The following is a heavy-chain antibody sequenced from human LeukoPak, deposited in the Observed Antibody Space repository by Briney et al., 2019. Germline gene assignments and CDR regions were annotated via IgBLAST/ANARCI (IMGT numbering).Heavy chain of an antibody. CDR3: ARGRRSGYYYYYGMDV. D-gene: IGHD2-15*01. V-gene: IGHV4-34*01. CDR2: INHSGST. J-gene: IGHJ6*02. Sequence: SETLSLTCTVSGGSISSYYWSWIRQPPGKGLEWIGEINHSGSTNYNPSLKSRVTISVDTSKNQFSLKLSSVTAADTAVYYCARGRRSGYYYYYGMDVWGQGTTVTVSS. CDR1: GGSISSYY.